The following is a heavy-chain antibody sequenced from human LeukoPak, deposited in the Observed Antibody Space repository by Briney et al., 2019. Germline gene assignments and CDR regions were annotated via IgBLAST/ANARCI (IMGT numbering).Heavy chain of an antibody. CDR1: GYTFTSYD. D-gene: IGHD3-3*01. J-gene: IGHJ5*02. Sequence: ASVKVSCKASGYTFTSYDINWVRQATGQGLEWMGWMNPNSGNTGYAQKFQGRVTMTRNTSISTAYMELSSLRSEDAAVYYCARARQKRRITIFGVVTPNWFDPWGQGTLVTVSS. CDR2: MNPNSGNT. CDR3: ARARQKRRITIFGVVTPNWFDP. V-gene: IGHV1-8*01.